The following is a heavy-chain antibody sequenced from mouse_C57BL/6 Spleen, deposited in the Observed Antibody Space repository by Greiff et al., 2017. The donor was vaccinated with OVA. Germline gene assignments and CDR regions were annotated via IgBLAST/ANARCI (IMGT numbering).Heavy chain of an antibody. J-gene: IGHJ1*03. V-gene: IGHV5-16*01. CDR1: GFTFSDYY. Sequence: EVKLMESAGGLVQPGSSMKLSCTASGFTFSDYYMAWVRQVPEKGLEWVANINYDGSSTYYLDSLKSRFIISRDNAKNILYLQMSSLKSENTATYYCARTSGTDFDVWGTGTTVTVSS. D-gene: IGHD4-1*01. CDR2: INYDGSST. CDR3: ARTSGTDFDV.